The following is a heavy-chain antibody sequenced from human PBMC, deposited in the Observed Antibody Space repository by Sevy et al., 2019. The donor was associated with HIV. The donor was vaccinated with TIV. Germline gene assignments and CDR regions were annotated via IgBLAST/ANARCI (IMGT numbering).Heavy chain of an antibody. CDR3: AAIATAGRDY. CDR2: ISGSGGST. D-gene: IGHD6-13*01. Sequence: GGSLRLSCAASGFIFRSYVMTWVRQAPGKGLEWVSTISGSGGSTYYADSVKGRFTISRDNSKNTLDLEMNSLRAEDTAVYYCAAIATAGRDYWGQGTLVTVSS. J-gene: IGHJ4*02. V-gene: IGHV3-23*01. CDR1: GFIFRSYV.